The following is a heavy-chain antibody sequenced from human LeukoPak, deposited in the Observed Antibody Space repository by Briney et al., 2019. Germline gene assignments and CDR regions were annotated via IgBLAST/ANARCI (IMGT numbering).Heavy chain of an antibody. V-gene: IGHV1-24*01. CDR2: FDPEDGET. CDR1: GYTLTELS. CDR3: ATVYQYCSSTSGRPLYYYYGRDV. D-gene: IGHD2-2*01. J-gene: IGHJ6*02. Sequence: VASVKVSCKVSGYTLTELSMHWVRQAPGKGLEWMGGFDPEDGETIYAQKFQGRVTMTEDTSTDTAYMELSSLRSEDTAVYYCATVYQYCSSTSGRPLYYYYGRDVWGQGPTVTVSS.